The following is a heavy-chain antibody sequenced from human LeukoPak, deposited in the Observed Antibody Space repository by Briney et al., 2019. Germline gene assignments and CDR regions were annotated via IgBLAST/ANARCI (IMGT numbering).Heavy chain of an antibody. Sequence: ASVKVSCKASGHTFTGYYMHWVRQAPGQGLEWMGWINPNSGGTKYAQKFQGRVTMTRDTSISTTYMELSRLRSDDTAVYYCARDPWATYSDYDSSYWGQGTLVTVSS. J-gene: IGHJ4*02. V-gene: IGHV1-2*02. CDR3: ARDPWATYSDYDSSY. CDR1: GHTFTGYY. D-gene: IGHD5-12*01. CDR2: INPNSGGT.